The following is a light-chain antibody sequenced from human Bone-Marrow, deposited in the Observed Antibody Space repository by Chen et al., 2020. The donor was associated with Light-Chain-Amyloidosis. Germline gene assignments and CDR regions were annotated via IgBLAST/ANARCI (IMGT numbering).Light chain of an antibody. CDR1: NVGSKS. CDR2: DNR. J-gene: IGLJ3*02. CDR3: QVWDTSINQGV. Sequence: SYVLTQPPSVSVAPGQTARITCGGNNVGSKSVQWYQQKPGQAPVLGVYDNRDRPSGIPERFAGSNSGNTATLNISRVEAGDAADYYCQVWDTSINQGVFGGGTKLTVL. V-gene: IGLV3-21*02.